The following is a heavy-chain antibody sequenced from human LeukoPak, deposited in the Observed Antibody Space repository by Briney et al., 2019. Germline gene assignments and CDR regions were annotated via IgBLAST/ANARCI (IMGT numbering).Heavy chain of an antibody. CDR1: GGTFSSYA. J-gene: IGHJ4*02. V-gene: IGHV1-69*05. D-gene: IGHD6-19*01. CDR2: IIPIFGTA. Sequence: SVKVSCKASGGTFSSYAISWVRQAPGQGLEWMGRIIPIFGTANYAQKFQGRVTITTDESTSTAYMELSSLRSEDTAVYYCARDPPDGYSSGWYYFDYWGQGTLVTVSS. CDR3: ARDPPDGYSSGWYYFDY.